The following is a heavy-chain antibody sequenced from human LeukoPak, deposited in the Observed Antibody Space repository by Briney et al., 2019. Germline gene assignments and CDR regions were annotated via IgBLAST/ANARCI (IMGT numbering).Heavy chain of an antibody. D-gene: IGHD2-21*01. Sequence: GGSLRLSCAASGFTFSSYAMSWVRQAPGEGLEWVSVISVTGSSTYYADSVKGRFAISRDNSKNTLYLQMNSLRVEDTAVYYCAKALRGPIYYFDSWGQGALVTVSS. CDR2: ISVTGSST. CDR1: GFTFSSYA. CDR3: AKALRGPIYYFDS. V-gene: IGHV3-23*01. J-gene: IGHJ4*02.